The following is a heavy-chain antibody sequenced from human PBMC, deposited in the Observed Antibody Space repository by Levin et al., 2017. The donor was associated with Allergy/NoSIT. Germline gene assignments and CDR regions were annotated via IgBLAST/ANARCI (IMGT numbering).Heavy chain of an antibody. CDR2: ISYDGSNK. J-gene: IGHJ4*02. CDR3: AKRGDWITNYFDY. CDR1: GFTFSSYG. Sequence: GGSLRLSCAASGFTFSSYGMHWVRQAPGKGLEWVAVISYDGSNKYYADSVKGRITISRDNSKNTLYLQMNSLRAEDTAVYYCAKRGDWITNYFDYWGQGTLVTVSS. V-gene: IGHV3-30*18. D-gene: IGHD3/OR15-3a*01.